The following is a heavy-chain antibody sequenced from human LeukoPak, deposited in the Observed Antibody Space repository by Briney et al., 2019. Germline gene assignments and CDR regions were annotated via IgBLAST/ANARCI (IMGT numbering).Heavy chain of an antibody. J-gene: IGHJ4*02. D-gene: IGHD5-18*01. CDR2: IFYSGIT. Sequence: SETLSLTCTVSGGSISNYYWNWIRQPPGKGLEWIGSIFYSGITYYNPSLKSRVTISVDTSKNQFSLKLSSVTAADTAVYYCARDYQGGYGDKTVDYWGQGTLVTVSS. CDR1: GGSISNYY. CDR3: ARDYQGGYGDKTVDY. V-gene: IGHV4-59*12.